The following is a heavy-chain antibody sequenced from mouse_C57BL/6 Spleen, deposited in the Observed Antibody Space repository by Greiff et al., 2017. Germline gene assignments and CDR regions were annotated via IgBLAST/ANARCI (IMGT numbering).Heavy chain of an antibody. CDR1: GFTFTSYA. V-gene: IGHV5-4*01. J-gene: IGHJ2*01. CDR2: ISDGSSYT. Sequence: EVHLLESGGGLVKPGGSLKLSCTASGFTFTSYAMSWVRQTPEKSLEWVAAISDGSSYTYYPDNVKGQFTISRDNAKNNLYLQIRHLTSEDPALLYWGRGAYGYYFDYWGQGTTLTVSS. CDR3: GRGAYGYYFDY. D-gene: IGHD1-1*01.